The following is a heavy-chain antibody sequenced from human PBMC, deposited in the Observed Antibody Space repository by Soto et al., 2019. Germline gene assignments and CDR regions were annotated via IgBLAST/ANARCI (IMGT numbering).Heavy chain of an antibody. CDR2: ISGSGGST. CDR3: AKSIGPIFPGAYYMDV. CDR1: GFTFSSYA. D-gene: IGHD3-3*02. V-gene: IGHV3-23*01. Sequence: EVQLLESGGGLVQPGGSLRLSCAASGFTFSSYAMSWVRQAPGKGLEWVSAISGSGGSTYYADSVKGRFTISRDNSKNTLYLQMNSLRAEDTAVYYCAKSIGPIFPGAYYMDVWGKGTTVTVSS. J-gene: IGHJ6*03.